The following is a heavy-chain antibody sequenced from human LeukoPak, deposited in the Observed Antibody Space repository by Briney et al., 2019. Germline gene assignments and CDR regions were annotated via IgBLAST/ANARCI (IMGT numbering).Heavy chain of an antibody. CDR2: IYYSGST. CDR3: ATSGDYEEFQT. V-gene: IGHV4-39*07. J-gene: IGHJ3*01. CDR1: GGSISSSSYF. D-gene: IGHD3-16*01. Sequence: SETLSLTCTVSGGSISSSSYFWGWIRQPPGKGLEWIGSIYYSGSTYYNPSLKSRVTISLDTSKNQFSLKLSSVTAADMALYYCATSGDYEEFQTWGHGTMLIVSS.